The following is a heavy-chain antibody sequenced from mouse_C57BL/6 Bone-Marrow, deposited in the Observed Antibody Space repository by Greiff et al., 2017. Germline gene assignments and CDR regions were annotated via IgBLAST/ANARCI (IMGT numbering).Heavy chain of an antibody. CDR2: INPYNGGT. J-gene: IGHJ2*01. V-gene: IGHV1-19*01. D-gene: IGHD4-1*01. CDR1: GYTFTDYY. Sequence: VQLQQSGPVLVKPGASVKMSCKASGYTFTDYYMNWVKQSNGKSLEWIGVINPYNGGTSYNQKFKGKATLTVDKSSSTAYMELNSLTSEDSAVYYCARDWDAALFDYWGQGTTLTVSS. CDR3: ARDWDAALFDY.